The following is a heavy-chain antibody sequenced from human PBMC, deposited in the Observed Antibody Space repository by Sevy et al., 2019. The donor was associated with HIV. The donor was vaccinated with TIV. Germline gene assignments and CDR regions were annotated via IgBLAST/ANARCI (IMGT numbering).Heavy chain of an antibody. V-gene: IGHV1-2*06. CDR3: ATTMIPGLRSGNVLDV. J-gene: IGHJ6*02. CDR1: GYSITDYY. CDR2: INPKSGDT. D-gene: IGHD3-10*01. Sequence: ASVKVSCKASGYSITDYYMHWVRQAPGLGLEWMGRINPKSGDTNTAQKFQGRVTMTRETSINTAYMELTRLTFDDTAVYYCATTMIPGLRSGNVLDVWGQGTTVTVSS.